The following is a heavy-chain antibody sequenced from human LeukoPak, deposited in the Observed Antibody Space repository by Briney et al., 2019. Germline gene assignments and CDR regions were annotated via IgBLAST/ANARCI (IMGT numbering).Heavy chain of an antibody. Sequence: GASVKVSYKVSGYTLTELSMHWVRQAPGKGLEWRGGFDPEDGETIYEQKFQGRVTMTEDTSTDTAYMELGGLRSEDTAVYYCATGGYGSGSLDYGGQGTLVTVSS. D-gene: IGHD3-10*01. CDR2: FDPEDGET. J-gene: IGHJ4*02. V-gene: IGHV1-24*01. CDR1: GYTLTELS. CDR3: ATGGYGSGSLDY.